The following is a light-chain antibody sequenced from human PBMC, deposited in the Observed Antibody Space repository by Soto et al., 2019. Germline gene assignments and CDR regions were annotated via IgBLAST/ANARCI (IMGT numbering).Light chain of an antibody. CDR1: TGAVTGGHY. CDR2: DTS. CDR3: LLSYPGARV. Sequence: QTVVTQEPSLTVSPGGTVTLTCGSSTGAVTGGHYPYWFQQKSGLAPTTLIHDTSGKHSWTPARFSGSLLGGKAALTLSGAQPEDEAEYYCLLSYPGARVFGTGTKLTVL. J-gene: IGLJ1*01. V-gene: IGLV7-46*01.